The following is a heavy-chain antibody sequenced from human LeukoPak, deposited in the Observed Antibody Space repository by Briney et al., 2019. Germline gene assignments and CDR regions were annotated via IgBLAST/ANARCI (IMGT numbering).Heavy chain of an antibody. CDR2: IKQDGSEK. Sequence: GGSLRLSCGASGFTFSNAWMNWVRQAPGKGLEWVANIKQDGSEKYYVDSVRGRFTISRDNAKNSLYLQMNSLRAEDTAVYYCARDSSSWYLDYWGQGTLVTVSS. CDR1: GFTFSNAW. CDR3: ARDSSSWYLDY. V-gene: IGHV3-7*01. J-gene: IGHJ4*02. D-gene: IGHD6-13*01.